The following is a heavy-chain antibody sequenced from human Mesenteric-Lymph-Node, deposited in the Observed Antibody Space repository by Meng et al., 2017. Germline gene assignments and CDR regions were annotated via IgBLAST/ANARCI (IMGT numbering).Heavy chain of an antibody. V-gene: IGHV1-2*06. Sequence: VDMWKCGGRLKMPGASVAVFGEAVGYTFSGYDVHWWRQAPGQGREWMGRINPEHGGTNYAKKFQGRVPMPRDTSISTAYMELSTLKSDDTAVYYCARHYGDYSFDPWGQGTLVTVSS. CDR2: INPEHGGT. CDR3: ARHYGDYSFDP. D-gene: IGHD4-17*01. J-gene: IGHJ5*02. CDR1: GYTFSGYD.